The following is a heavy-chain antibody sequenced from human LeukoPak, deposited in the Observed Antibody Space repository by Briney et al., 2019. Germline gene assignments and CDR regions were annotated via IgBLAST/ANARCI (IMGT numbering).Heavy chain of an antibody. V-gene: IGHV4-34*01. CDR1: GGSFSGYY. CDR2: INHSGST. CDR3: ARETVEVGVLEWLLYRHYFDY. J-gene: IGHJ4*02. Sequence: SETLSLTCAVYGGSFSGYYWSWIRQPPGKGLEWIGEINHSGSTNYNPSLKSRVTISVDTSKNQFSLKLSSVTAADTAVYYCARETVEVGVLEWLLYRHYFDYWGQGTLVTVSS. D-gene: IGHD3-3*01.